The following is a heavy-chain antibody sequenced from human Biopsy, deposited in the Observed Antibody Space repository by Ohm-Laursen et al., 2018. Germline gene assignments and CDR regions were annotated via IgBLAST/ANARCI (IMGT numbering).Heavy chain of an antibody. CDR3: ARVKLWYPYCYFDH. J-gene: IGHJ2*01. CDR1: GFTFHTYA. D-gene: IGHD3-16*01. V-gene: IGHV3-21*04. CDR2: INSDASYI. Sequence: GSLRLSCAASGFTFHTYAMNWVRQAPGKGLEWVSYINSDASYIYYGVSVRGRFTISRDNARESIYLQMSTLRAEDTAVYYCARVKLWYPYCYFDHWGRGTLVTVSS.